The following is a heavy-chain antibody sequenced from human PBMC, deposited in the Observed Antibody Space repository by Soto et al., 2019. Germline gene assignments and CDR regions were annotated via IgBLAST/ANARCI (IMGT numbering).Heavy chain of an antibody. V-gene: IGHV1-2*04. J-gene: IGHJ5*02. CDR1: GYTFTGYY. CDR3: ARSKSGSSWAAVWFDP. D-gene: IGHD6-13*01. CDR2: INPNSGGT. Sequence: QVQLVQSGAEVKKPGASVKVSCKASGYTFTGYYMHWVRQAPGQGLEWMGWINPNSGGTNYAQKFQGWVTMTRDTSISTAYRELSRLRSDDTAVYYCARSKSGSSWAAVWFDPWGQGTLVTVSS.